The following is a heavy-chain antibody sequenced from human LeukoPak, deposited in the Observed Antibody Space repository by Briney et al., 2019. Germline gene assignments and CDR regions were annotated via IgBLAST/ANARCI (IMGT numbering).Heavy chain of an antibody. D-gene: IGHD6-19*01. V-gene: IGHV4-61*01. J-gene: IGHJ4*02. CDR2: INYSGSA. CDR3: ARHSIVLAAADF. Sequence: SETLSLTCTVSGGSVRSGNYYWSWIRQPPGKGLEWIGYINYSGSANYNPPLKSRVTISVDTSKNMISLRLSSVAAADTASYYCARHSIVLAAADFWGQGTLVTVSS. CDR1: GGSVRSGNYY.